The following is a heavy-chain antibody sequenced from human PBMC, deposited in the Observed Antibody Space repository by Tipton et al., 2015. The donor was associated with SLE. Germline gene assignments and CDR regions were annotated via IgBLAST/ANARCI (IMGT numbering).Heavy chain of an antibody. CDR1: GGSFSGYY. Sequence: TLSLTCAVYGGSFSGYYWNWIRQPPGKGLEWIGYIYYSGSTNYNPSLKSRVTISVDTSKNQFSLKLSSVTAADTAVYHCARGWGSWPYYFDYWGQGTLVTVSS. CDR3: ARGWGSWPYYFDY. D-gene: IGHD6-13*01. V-gene: IGHV4-59*01. J-gene: IGHJ4*02. CDR2: IYYSGST.